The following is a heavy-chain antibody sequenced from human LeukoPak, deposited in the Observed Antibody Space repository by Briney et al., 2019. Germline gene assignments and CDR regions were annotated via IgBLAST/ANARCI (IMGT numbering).Heavy chain of an antibody. CDR1: GYTFTGYY. CDR2: INPNSGGT. D-gene: IGHD3-3*01. Sequence: GASVKVSCKASGYTFTGYYMHWVRQAPGQGLELMGGINPNSGGTNYAQKFQGRVTMTRDTSISTAYMELSRLRSDDTAVYYCARDLFGYDFWSGYSGYFDYWGQGTLVTVSS. CDR3: ARDLFGYDFWSGYSGYFDY. V-gene: IGHV1-2*02. J-gene: IGHJ4*02.